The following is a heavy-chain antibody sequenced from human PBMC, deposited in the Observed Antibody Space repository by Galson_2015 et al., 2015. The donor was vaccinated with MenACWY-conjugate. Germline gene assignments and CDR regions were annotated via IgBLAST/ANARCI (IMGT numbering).Heavy chain of an antibody. Sequence: CAISGDSVSSNSAAWNWIRQSPSRGLEWLGRTYYRSKWYNDYAVSVKSRITINPDTSKNQFSLQLNSVTPEDTAVYYCARSLGHIAARQKKPRGGMDVWGQGTTVTVSS. CDR2: TYYRSKWYN. CDR3: ARSLGHIAARQKKPRGGMDV. V-gene: IGHV6-1*01. J-gene: IGHJ6*02. CDR1: GDSVSSNSAA. D-gene: IGHD6-6*01.